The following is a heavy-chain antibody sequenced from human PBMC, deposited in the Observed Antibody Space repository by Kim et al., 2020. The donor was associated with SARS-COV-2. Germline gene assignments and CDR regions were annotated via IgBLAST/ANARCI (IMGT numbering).Heavy chain of an antibody. V-gene: IGHV4-34*01. CDR3: ARVRLFSVGSRPTCFDY. Sequence: SETLSVTCAVYGGSFSGYYWSWIRQPPGKGLEWIGEINHSGSTNYNPSLKSRVTISVDTSKNQFSLKLSSVTAADTAVYYCARVRLFSVGSRPTCFDYWGQGTLVTVSS. D-gene: IGHD1-26*01. CDR2: INHSGST. J-gene: IGHJ4*02. CDR1: GGSFSGYY.